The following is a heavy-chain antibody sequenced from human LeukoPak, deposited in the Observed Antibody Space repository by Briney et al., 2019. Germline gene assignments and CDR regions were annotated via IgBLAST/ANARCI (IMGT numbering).Heavy chain of an antibody. V-gene: IGHV3-23*01. D-gene: IGHD2-15*01. CDR2: ISGSGGST. CDR1: GFTFSSYA. J-gene: IGHJ4*02. CDR3: ARDGVKMGGLDY. Sequence: GGSLRLSCAASGFTFSSYAMSWVRQAPGKGLEWVSAISGSGGSTYYADSVKGRFTISRDNSKNTLYLQMNSLRAEDTAVYYCARDGVKMGGLDYWGQGTLVTVSS.